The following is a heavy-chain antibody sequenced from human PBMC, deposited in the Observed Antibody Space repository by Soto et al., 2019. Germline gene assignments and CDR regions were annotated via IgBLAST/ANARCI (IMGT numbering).Heavy chain of an antibody. CDR1: GFTFSNAW. CDR3: TTDSYSTIIIVRFDY. D-gene: IGHD3-22*01. Sequence: GGSLRLSCAASGFTFSNAWINWVRQAPGKGLEWVGRIKSKTDGGTTDYAAPVKGRFAISRDDSNNMVYLQMNSLKIEDTAVYYCTTDSYSTIIIVRFDYWGHGTLVT. CDR2: IKSKTDGGTT. V-gene: IGHV3-15*07. J-gene: IGHJ4*01.